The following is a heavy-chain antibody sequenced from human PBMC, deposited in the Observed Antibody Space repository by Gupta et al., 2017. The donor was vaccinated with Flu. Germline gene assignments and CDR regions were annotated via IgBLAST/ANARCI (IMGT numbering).Heavy chain of an antibody. CDR3: ARARWRIGVEGYFDL. CDR1: GGSITSGSYY. CDR2: IYTSGRP. Sequence: QVQLQESGPGLVKPSQTLSLTCTVAGGSITSGSYYWSWLRPPAGKGQGLIGRIYTSGRPNYNPSLKSRVTMSLDTPKNQFSLKLTSVTAADTAVYYCARARWRIGVEGYFDLWGQGTLVTVSS. V-gene: IGHV4-61*02. J-gene: IGHJ4*02. D-gene: IGHD3-16*01.